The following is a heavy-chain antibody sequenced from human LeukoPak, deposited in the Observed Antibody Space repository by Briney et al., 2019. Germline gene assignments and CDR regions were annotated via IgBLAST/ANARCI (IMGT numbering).Heavy chain of an antibody. D-gene: IGHD7-27*01. CDR3: ARDNDQTGTPFDY. Sequence: GGSLRLSCAASGFTFSSYSMNWVRQAPGKGLEWVSYISSSSSTIDYADSVKGRFTISRDNAKNSLYLQMNSLRAEDTAVYYCARDNDQTGTPFDYWGQGTLVTVSS. CDR1: GFTFSSYS. CDR2: ISSSSSTI. V-gene: IGHV3-48*01. J-gene: IGHJ4*02.